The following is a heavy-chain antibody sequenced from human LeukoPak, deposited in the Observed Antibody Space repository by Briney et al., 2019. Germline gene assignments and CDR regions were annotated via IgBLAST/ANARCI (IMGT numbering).Heavy chain of an antibody. CDR1: GGSISSYY. CDR3: ARDAMGPGWFDP. Sequence: PSETLSLTCTVSGGSISSYYWSWIRQHPGKGLEWIGYIYYSGSTYYNPSLKSRVTISVDTSKNQFSLKLSSVTAADTAVYYCARDAMGPGWFDPWGQGTLVTVSS. D-gene: IGHD2-2*01. J-gene: IGHJ5*02. CDR2: IYYSGST. V-gene: IGHV4-59*06.